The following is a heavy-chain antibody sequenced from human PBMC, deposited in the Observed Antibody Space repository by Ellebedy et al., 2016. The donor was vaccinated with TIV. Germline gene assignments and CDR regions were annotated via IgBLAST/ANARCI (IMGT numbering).Heavy chain of an antibody. CDR1: GFTFSTYW. D-gene: IGHD1-1*01. Sequence: GGSLRLXXAASGFTFSTYWMSWVRQAPGKGLEWMANINQGGSETYHVDSVKGRFTMSRDNAKNSLYLQLNSLRAEDTAVYYCARSPATGTVDYWGHGTLVTVSS. J-gene: IGHJ4*01. CDR3: ARSPATGTVDY. CDR2: INQGGSET. V-gene: IGHV3-7*01.